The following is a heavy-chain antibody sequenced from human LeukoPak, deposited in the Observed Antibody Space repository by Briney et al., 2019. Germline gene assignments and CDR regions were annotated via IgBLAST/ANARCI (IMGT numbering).Heavy chain of an antibody. Sequence: PSETLSLTCAVYGGSFSSYYWSWIRQPPGKGLEWIGEINHSGSTNYNPSLKSRVTISVDTSKNQFSLKLSSVTAADTAVYYCARARIGDYALAGFDYWGQGTLVTVSS. CDR1: GGSFSSYY. V-gene: IGHV4-34*01. CDR2: INHSGST. D-gene: IGHD4-17*01. J-gene: IGHJ4*02. CDR3: ARARIGDYALAGFDY.